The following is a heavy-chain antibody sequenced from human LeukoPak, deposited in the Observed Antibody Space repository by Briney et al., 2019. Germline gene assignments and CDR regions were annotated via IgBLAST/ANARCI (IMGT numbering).Heavy chain of an antibody. CDR3: ARDRTRTGYSSGWYHDY. Sequence: ASVKVSCKASGYTFTGYYMHWVRQAPGQGLERMGWINPNSGGTNYAQKFQGRVTMTRDTSISIAYMELSRLRSDDTAVYYCARDRTRTGYSSGWYHDYWGQGTLVTVSS. V-gene: IGHV1-2*02. D-gene: IGHD6-19*01. CDR1: GYTFTGYY. J-gene: IGHJ4*02. CDR2: INPNSGGT.